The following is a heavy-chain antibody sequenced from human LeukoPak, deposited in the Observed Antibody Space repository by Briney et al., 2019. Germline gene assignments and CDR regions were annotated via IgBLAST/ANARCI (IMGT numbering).Heavy chain of an antibody. D-gene: IGHD3-22*01. CDR1: GFTFSSYA. Sequence: PGGSLRLSCAASGFTFSSYAMTWVRQAPGKGLEWVSGVSGFGGSSYYADSVKGRFTISRDKSKNTLYLQMNSLRSEDTAVYYCAKVKDIDTPYDSSGRRKGGLDYWGQGTLVTVSS. J-gene: IGHJ4*02. CDR3: AKVKDIDTPYDSSGRRKGGLDY. CDR2: VSGFGGSS. V-gene: IGHV3-23*01.